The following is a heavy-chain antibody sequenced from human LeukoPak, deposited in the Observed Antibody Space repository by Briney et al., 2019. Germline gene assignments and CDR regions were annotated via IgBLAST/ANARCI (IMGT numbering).Heavy chain of an antibody. Sequence: GASVKVSCKASGGTFSSYAISWVRQAPGQGLEWMGGIIPIFGTANYAQKFQGRVTITADESTSTAYMELSRLRSDDTAVYYCARGPGSGSLAGSWGQGTLVTVSS. D-gene: IGHD3-10*01. CDR1: GGTFSSYA. V-gene: IGHV1-69*13. CDR2: IIPIFGTA. CDR3: ARGPGSGSLAGS. J-gene: IGHJ4*02.